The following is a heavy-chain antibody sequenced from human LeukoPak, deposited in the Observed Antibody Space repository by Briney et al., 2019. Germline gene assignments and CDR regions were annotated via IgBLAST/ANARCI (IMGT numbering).Heavy chain of an antibody. D-gene: IGHD1-26*01. CDR2: ISAYNGNT. V-gene: IGHV1-18*01. CDR3: ARDRGMEGATGFDY. CDR1: GYTFTSYG. J-gene: IGHJ4*02. Sequence: ASVKVSCKASGYTFTSYGISWVRQAPGQALEWMGWISAYNGNTNYAQKPQGRVTMTTDTSTSTAYMELRSLRSDDTAVYYCARDRGMEGATGFDYWGQGTLVTVSS.